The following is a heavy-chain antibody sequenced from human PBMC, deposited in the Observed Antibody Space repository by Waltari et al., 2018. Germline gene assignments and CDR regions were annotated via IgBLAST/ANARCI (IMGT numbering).Heavy chain of an antibody. CDR1: GGSTGSYH. D-gene: IGHD3-3*01. J-gene: IGHJ4*02. CDR3: ARGYYDFWDGYPKSFDS. V-gene: IGHV4-59*01. Sequence: QVQLQESGPGLVKPSETLARTCSVPGGSTGSYHWSWIRQSPGKGLEWIGYVYYSGSTYYNPSLKSRVTISLDTSTNQFSLKLRSVTAADTAVYYCARGYYDFWDGYPKSFDSWGQGTLVAVSS. CDR2: VYYSGST.